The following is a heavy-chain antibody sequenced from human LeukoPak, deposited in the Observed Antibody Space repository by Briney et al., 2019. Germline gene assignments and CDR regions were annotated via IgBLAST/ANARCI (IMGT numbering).Heavy chain of an antibody. J-gene: IGHJ5*02. V-gene: IGHV1-46*01. CDR1: GYTFTSYY. CDR3: AREAVTIFGLVRTQTTKSPHRFDP. Sequence: ASVKVSCKASGYTFTSYYMHWVRQAPGQGLEWMGLINPSGGSTNYAQKFQGRVTMTGDMSTSTVYMELSSLRSEDTAVYYCAREAVTIFGLVRTQTTKSPHRFDPWGQGTLVTVSS. D-gene: IGHD3-3*01. CDR2: INPSGGST.